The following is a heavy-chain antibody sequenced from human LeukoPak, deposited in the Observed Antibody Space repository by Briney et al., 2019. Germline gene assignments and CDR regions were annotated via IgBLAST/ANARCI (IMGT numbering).Heavy chain of an antibody. D-gene: IGHD1-26*01. Sequence: GGSLRLSCAASGFTFSIYAMSWVRQAPGKGLESVSGISGSSIGTYYADSVKGRFTISRDNSKSTMYLQMNSLRAEDTAVYYCAKHVGATTTNFDDWGQGTLVTVSS. V-gene: IGHV3-23*01. CDR1: GFTFSIYA. J-gene: IGHJ4*02. CDR2: ISGSSIGT. CDR3: AKHVGATTTNFDD.